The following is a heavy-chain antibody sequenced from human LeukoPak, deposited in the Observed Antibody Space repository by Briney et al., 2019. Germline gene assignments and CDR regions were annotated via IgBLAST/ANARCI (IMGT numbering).Heavy chain of an antibody. J-gene: IGHJ5*02. Sequence: SETLSLTCTVSGGSISTSNYYWGWIRQPPGKGLEWIGNIFYSGSTYYGPSLKSRLTISLDTSRNQFSLKLNSVTAADTAVYYCARSPQGTATTANWLDPWGQGTLVTVSS. CDR1: GGSISTSNYY. CDR2: IFYSGST. CDR3: ARSPQGTATTANWLDP. D-gene: IGHD4-17*01. V-gene: IGHV4-39*07.